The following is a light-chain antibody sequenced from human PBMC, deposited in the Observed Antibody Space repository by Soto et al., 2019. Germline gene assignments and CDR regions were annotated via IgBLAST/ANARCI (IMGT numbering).Light chain of an antibody. CDR2: LAS. CDR1: QDISSY. Sequence: IQLTQSPSSLSASVGDRVTITCRASQDISSYLAWYQQYPGRAPKLLIYLASTLESGVPSRFSGSGSGTDFTLTISSLQPEDFATYYCQQLESDPPWTFGQGTRVEIK. J-gene: IGKJ1*01. CDR3: QQLESDPPWT. V-gene: IGKV1-9*01.